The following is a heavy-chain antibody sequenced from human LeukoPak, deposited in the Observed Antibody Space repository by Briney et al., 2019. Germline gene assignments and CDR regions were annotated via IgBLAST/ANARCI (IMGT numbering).Heavy chain of an antibody. J-gene: IGHJ4*02. V-gene: IGHV3-21*01. CDR3: ARASFKIVVVIAFDY. Sequence: GGSLRLSCAASGFTFSSYSMNWVRQAPGKGLEWVSSIYSSSSNIYYADSVKGRFTISRDNAKNSLYLHMNSLRAEDTAVYYCARASFKIVVVIAFDYWGQGTLVTVSS. D-gene: IGHD3-22*01. CDR1: GFTFSSYS. CDR2: IYSSSSNI.